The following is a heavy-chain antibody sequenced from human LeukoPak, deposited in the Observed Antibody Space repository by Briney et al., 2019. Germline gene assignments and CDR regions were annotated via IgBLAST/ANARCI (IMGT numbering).Heavy chain of an antibody. Sequence: GASVKVSCKASGYTFTSYDINWVRQATGQGLEWMGWMNPNSGNTGYAQKFQGRVTMTRDTSTSTVYMELSSLRSEDTAVYYCARDQGTYDILTGYYGYWGQGTLVTVSS. D-gene: IGHD3-9*01. CDR3: ARDQGTYDILTGYYGY. CDR2: MNPNSGNT. CDR1: GYTFTSYD. J-gene: IGHJ4*02. V-gene: IGHV1-8*01.